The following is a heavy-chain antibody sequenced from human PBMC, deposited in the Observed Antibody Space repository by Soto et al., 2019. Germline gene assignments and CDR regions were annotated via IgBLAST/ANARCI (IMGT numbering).Heavy chain of an antibody. Sequence: GGSLRLSCAASGFTFRSYAMTWVRQAPGKGLEWVSSVTDSGGSTHYADSVKGRFTISRDNSKNTLYLQMNSLRAEDTAVYYCAKGLRIAAAGTLGFFDYWGQGTLVTVSS. CDR2: VTDSGGST. V-gene: IGHV3-23*01. CDR1: GFTFRSYA. CDR3: AKGLRIAAAGTLGFFDY. J-gene: IGHJ4*02. D-gene: IGHD6-25*01.